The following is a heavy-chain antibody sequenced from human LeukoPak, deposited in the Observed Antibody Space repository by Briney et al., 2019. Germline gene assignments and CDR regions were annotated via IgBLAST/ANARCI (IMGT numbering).Heavy chain of an antibody. CDR3: ARAQNPYYDFWSGLY. CDR1: GFTFSSYW. CDR2: IKQDGSEK. V-gene: IGHV3-7*01. J-gene: IGHJ4*02. Sequence: GGSLRLSCAASGFTFSSYWMSWVRQAPGKGLEWVANIKQDGSEKYYVDSVKGRFTISRDNAKNSLYLQMNSLRAEDTAVYYCARAQNPYYDFWSGLYWGQGTLVTVSS. D-gene: IGHD3-3*01.